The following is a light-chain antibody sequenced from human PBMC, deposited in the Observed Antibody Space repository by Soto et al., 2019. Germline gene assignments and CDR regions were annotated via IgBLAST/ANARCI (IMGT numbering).Light chain of an antibody. CDR1: SSNIESNY. Sequence: QLVLTQPPSASGTPGQRVTISCSGSSSNIESNYVYWYQQLPGTAPRLLIYRNNQRPSGVPDRFSGSKSGTSASLAISALRSEDGAEYYCTVWDDSLRGRLFGGGTQLTVL. CDR2: RNN. CDR3: TVWDDSLRGRL. J-gene: IGLJ2*01. V-gene: IGLV1-47*01.